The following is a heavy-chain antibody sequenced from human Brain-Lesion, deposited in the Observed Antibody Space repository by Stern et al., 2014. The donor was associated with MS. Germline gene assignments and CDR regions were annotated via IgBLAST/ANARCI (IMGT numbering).Heavy chain of an antibody. CDR3: APLSPGAGGNYYRHFDY. D-gene: IGHD1-26*01. J-gene: IGHJ4*02. CDR1: GYTLTELS. Sequence: MQLVESGPEVKKPGASVKVSCKVSGYTLTELSMHWVRQAPRKGLEWMGGFDPEDGETIYAQKFQGRVTMTEDTSTDTAYMELSSLRSEDTAVYYCAPLSPGAGGNYYRHFDYWGQGTLVTVSP. CDR2: FDPEDGET. V-gene: IGHV1-24*01.